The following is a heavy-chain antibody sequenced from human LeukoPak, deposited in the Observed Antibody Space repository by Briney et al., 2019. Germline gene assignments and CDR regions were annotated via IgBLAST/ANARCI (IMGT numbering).Heavy chain of an antibody. CDR2: ISSSSSYI. V-gene: IGHV3-21*01. J-gene: IGHJ4*02. CDR1: GFTFSSYS. D-gene: IGHD3-9*01. Sequence: PGGSLRLSCAASGFTFSSYSMNWVRQAPGKGLEWVSSISSSSSYIYYADSVKGRFTISRDNAKNSLYLQMNSLRAEDTAVYYCARGVRRYFDWLWGVFDYWGQGTLVTVSS. CDR3: ARGVRRYFDWLWGVFDY.